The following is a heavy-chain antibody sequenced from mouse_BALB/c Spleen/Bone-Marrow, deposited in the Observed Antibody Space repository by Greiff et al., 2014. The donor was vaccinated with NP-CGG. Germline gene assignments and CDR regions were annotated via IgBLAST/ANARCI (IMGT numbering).Heavy chain of an antibody. J-gene: IGHJ1*01. D-gene: IGHD2-3*01. CDR1: GFSLTSYG. V-gene: IGHV2-9*02. CDR3: ARVYLWYFDV. Sequence: VMLVESGPGLVAPSQSLSITCTVSGFSLTSYGVHWVRQPPGKGLEWLGVIWAGGSTNYNSARMSRLSISKANSKSQVFLKMNSLQTDDTALYYCARVYLWYFDVWGAGTTVTVSS. CDR2: IWAGGST.